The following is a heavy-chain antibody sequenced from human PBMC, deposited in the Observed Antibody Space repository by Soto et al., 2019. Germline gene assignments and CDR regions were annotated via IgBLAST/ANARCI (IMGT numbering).Heavy chain of an antibody. J-gene: IGHJ1*01. CDR2: ICYSGGS. CDR3: ASNGGYYDGSGPKCFPH. Sequence: SVTLSVTCAVAGGSRSGYCWSWIRQPPGKGLEWIGYICYSGGSNYNPSLKSRVTIAVDTSKNQFSLKLSSVTAEDTAVYYGASNGGYYDGSGPKCFPHRGQGTLVTGSS. CDR1: GGSRSGYC. D-gene: IGHD3-22*01. V-gene: IGHV4-59*12.